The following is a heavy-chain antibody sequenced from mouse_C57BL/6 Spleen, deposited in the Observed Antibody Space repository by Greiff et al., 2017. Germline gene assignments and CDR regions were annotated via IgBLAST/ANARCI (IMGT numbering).Heavy chain of an antibody. CDR3: ARAPYDYDDYAMDY. V-gene: IGHV1-55*01. D-gene: IGHD2-4*01. Sequence: QVQLQQPGAELVKPGASVKMSCKASGYIFTSYWITWVKQRPGQGLEWIGDIYPGSGSTNYNEKFKSKATLTVDTSSSTAYMQLSSLTSEDSAVYYCARAPYDYDDYAMDYWGQGTSVTVSS. CDR1: GYIFTSYW. CDR2: IYPGSGST. J-gene: IGHJ4*01.